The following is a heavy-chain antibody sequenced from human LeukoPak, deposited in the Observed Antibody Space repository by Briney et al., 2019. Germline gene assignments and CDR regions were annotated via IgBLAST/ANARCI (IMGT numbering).Heavy chain of an antibody. D-gene: IGHD7-27*01. CDR3: AQDLAWGAFDH. J-gene: IGHJ4*02. CDR2: ISYDGSNK. V-gene: IGHV3-30*04. CDR1: GGTFSSYA. Sequence: PWGALRLSCAASGGTFSSYAMDGVRQAPGKGLEGVAVISYDGSNKYYADSVKGRVTISRDNSKNPLYLQMNSLRAEDTAVYYCAQDLAWGAFDHWGQGTLVTVSS.